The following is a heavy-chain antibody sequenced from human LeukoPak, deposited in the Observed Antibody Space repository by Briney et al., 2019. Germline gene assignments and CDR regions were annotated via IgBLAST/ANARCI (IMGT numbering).Heavy chain of an antibody. CDR1: GGSISSGDYY. CDR3: ARGRGRWLRPYYFDY. CDR2: INHSGGT. J-gene: IGHJ4*02. Sequence: SQTLSLTCTVSGGSISSGDYYWSWIRQPPGKGLEWIGEINHSGGTNYNPSLKSRVTISVDTSKNQFSLKLSSVTAADTAVYYCARGRGRWLRPYYFDYWGQGTLVTVSS. V-gene: IGHV4-30-4*08. D-gene: IGHD5-24*01.